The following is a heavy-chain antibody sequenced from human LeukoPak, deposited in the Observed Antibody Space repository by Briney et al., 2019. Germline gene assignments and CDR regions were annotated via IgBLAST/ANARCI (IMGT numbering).Heavy chain of an antibody. D-gene: IGHD2-2*01. Sequence: PGGSLRLSCAASGFTFISYGMNWVRQAPGKGLEWVSSISSSSSYIYYADSVKGRFTISIDNAKNSLYLQMNSLRAEDTAVYYCADSTSQVPFEYWGQGTLVTVSS. J-gene: IGHJ4*02. CDR1: GFTFISYG. V-gene: IGHV3-21*01. CDR2: ISSSSSYI. CDR3: ADSTSQVPFEY.